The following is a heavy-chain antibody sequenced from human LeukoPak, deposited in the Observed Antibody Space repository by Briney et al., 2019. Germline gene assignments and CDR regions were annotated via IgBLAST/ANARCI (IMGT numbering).Heavy chain of an antibody. Sequence: SATLSLTCVVSAGSYSGDSWSWIRQAPGKGLEWIGEVTRTGSTNYHPSHKSRVLISVDTSKSQFSLKVNSVTAADTGVYYCARGDGVIGAIGIGSWYFDLWGRGTLVAVSS. CDR2: VTRTGST. V-gene: IGHV4-34*01. J-gene: IGHJ2*01. CDR3: ARGDGVIGAIGIGSWYFDL. D-gene: IGHD2/OR15-2a*01. CDR1: AGSYSGDS.